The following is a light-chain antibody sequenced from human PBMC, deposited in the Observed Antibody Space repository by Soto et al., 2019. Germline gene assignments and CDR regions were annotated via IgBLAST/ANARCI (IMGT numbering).Light chain of an antibody. CDR2: KAS. CDR3: QQYNSYSYT. CDR1: QSINSW. Sequence: EIQMTQSPSTLSASVGDRVTITCRASQSINSWLAWYQQKPGKAPKLLTYKASSLDSGVPSRFSGSGSGTEFTLSSSSRQPDGFATYYRQQYNSYSYTFGQGTKLEIK. V-gene: IGKV1-5*03. J-gene: IGKJ2*01.